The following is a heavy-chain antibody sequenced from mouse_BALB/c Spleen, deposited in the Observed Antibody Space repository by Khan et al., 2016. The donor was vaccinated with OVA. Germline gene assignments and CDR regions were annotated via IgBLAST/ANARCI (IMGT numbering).Heavy chain of an antibody. CDR2: IWAGGST. CDR3: ARETAYDGNDEAMDY. Sequence: QVQLKESGPGLVAPSQSLSITCTVSGFSLTNYGVNWVRQPPGKGLEWLGVIWAGGSTNYNSALMSRLSIRKDNSRSHVFLKLNSLQTDDTARSFCARETAYDGNDEAMDYWGQGTSVTVSS. CDR1: GFSLTNYG. D-gene: IGHD2-9*01. V-gene: IGHV2-9*02. J-gene: IGHJ4*01.